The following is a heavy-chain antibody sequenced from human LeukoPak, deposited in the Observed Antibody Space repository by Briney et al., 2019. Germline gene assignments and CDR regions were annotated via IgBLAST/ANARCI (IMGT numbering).Heavy chain of an antibody. CDR3: ARGKARGDWFDP. V-gene: IGHV4-31*03. CDR2: IYYSGST. Sequence: KTSETLSLTCTVSGGSISSGGYYWSWIRQHPGKGLEWIGYIYYSGSTYYNPSLKSRVTISVDTSKNQFSLKLSSVTAADTAVYYCARGKARGDWFDPWGQGTLVTVSS. J-gene: IGHJ5*02. D-gene: IGHD1-26*01. CDR1: GGSISSGGYY.